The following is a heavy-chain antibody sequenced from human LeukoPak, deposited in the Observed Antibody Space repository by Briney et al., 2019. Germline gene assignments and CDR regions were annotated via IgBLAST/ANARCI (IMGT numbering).Heavy chain of an antibody. J-gene: IGHJ4*02. CDR3: ARGYCSGGSCYSGDYFDH. Sequence: GGSVRLSCAASGFTFSDYYMSWIRQAPGKGLEWVSYISSSGSTIYYADSVKGRFTISRDNAKNSLYLQMNSLRAEDTAVYYCARGYCSGGSCYSGDYFDHWGQGTLVTVSS. D-gene: IGHD2-15*01. CDR1: GFTFSDYY. CDR2: ISSSGSTI. V-gene: IGHV3-11*04.